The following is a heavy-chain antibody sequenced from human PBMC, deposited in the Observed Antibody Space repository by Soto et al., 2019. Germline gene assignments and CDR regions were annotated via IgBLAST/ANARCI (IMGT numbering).Heavy chain of an antibody. J-gene: IGHJ4*02. CDR3: ARVRHDSSGYYFDY. CDR2: IYYSGST. D-gene: IGHD3-22*01. V-gene: IGHV4-59*01. Sequence: AETLSLTCTVSGGSINSYYLNWIRQPPGKGLEWIGYIYYSGSTNYNPSLKSRVTTSVDTSKNQFSLNLSSVTAADTAVYYCARVRHDSSGYYFDYWGQGTLVTVSS. CDR1: GGSINSYY.